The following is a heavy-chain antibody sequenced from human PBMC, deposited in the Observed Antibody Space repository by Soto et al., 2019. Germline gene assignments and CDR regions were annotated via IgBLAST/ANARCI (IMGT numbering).Heavy chain of an antibody. Sequence: QVQLVQSGAEVKKPGASVKVSCKASGYTFTSYGISWVRQAPGQGLEWMGWISAYNGNTNYAQKPQGRVTLTTDTATSSADSVPSSLRSDDTAVYDCASRVGATGDYWGQGALVTVSS. CDR1: GYTFTSYG. V-gene: IGHV1-18*01. D-gene: IGHD1-26*01. CDR2: ISAYNGNT. J-gene: IGHJ4*02. CDR3: ASRVGATGDY.